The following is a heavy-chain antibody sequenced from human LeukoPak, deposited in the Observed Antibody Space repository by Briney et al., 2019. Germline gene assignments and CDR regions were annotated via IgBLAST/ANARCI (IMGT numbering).Heavy chain of an antibody. CDR3: ARAIITMVRGVPNAFAI. D-gene: IGHD3-10*01. V-gene: IGHV4-38-2*02. Sequence: SETLSLTCTVSGYSISSGYYWGWIRQPPGKGLEWIGSIYHSGSTYYNPSLKSRVTISVDTSKNQFSLKLSSVPAPDTAVYYCARAIITMVRGVPNAFAIWGQGTMVTVSS. CDR2: IYHSGST. J-gene: IGHJ3*02. CDR1: GYSISSGYY.